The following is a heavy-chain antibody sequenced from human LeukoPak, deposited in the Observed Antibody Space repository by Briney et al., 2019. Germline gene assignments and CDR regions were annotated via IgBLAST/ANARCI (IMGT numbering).Heavy chain of an antibody. CDR2: ISISGSTI. J-gene: IGHJ6*04. CDR1: GFTFSSYE. V-gene: IGHV3-48*03. CDR3: AELGITMIGGV. D-gene: IGHD3-10*02. Sequence: GGSLRLSCAASGFTFSSYEMNGVRQAPGKGLEWVSYISISGSTIYYADSVKGRLTISRDNAKNSLYLQMNSLRAEDTAVYYCAELGITMIGGVWGKGTTVTISS.